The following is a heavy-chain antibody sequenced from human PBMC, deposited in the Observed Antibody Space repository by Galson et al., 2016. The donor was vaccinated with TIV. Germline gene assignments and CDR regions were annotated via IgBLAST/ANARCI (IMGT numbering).Heavy chain of an antibody. CDR1: GYSFVSYW. CDR3: ARRGGSVSPARAFDL. V-gene: IGHV5-51*01. CDR2: IFPSDSDT. D-gene: IGHD2-15*01. Sequence: QSGAEVKKPGESLKISCEVPGYSFVSYWIGWARQMPGKGLEWMGIIFPSDSDTRYSPSFEGQVTISADKSASTISLQWTSLKTSDSGIYYCARRGGSVSPARAFDLWGQGTMVTVSS. J-gene: IGHJ3*01.